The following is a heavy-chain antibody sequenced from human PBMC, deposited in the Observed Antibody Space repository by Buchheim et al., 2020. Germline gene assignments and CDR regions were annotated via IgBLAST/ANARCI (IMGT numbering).Heavy chain of an antibody. V-gene: IGHV1-69*06. CDR1: GGTFSSAV. Sequence: QLVQSGAEVKRPGSSVKVSCRASGGTFSSAVIGWVRHAPGHGLEWMGGIIPVFGTLNYAQKFQGRPSIAADRSTSTGYMELSSLTSDDTAVYFCARGDDLWGRGTL. J-gene: IGHJ2*01. CDR2: IIPVFGTL. CDR3: ARGDDL. D-gene: IGHD3-16*01.